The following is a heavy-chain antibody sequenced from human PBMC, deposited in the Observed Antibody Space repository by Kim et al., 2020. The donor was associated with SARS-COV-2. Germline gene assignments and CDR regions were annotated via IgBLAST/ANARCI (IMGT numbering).Heavy chain of an antibody. D-gene: IGHD6-13*01. Sequence: GGSLRLSCAASGFTFSSYSMNWVRQAPGKGLEWVSSISSSSSYIYYAYSVKGRFTISRDNAKNSLYLQMNSLRAEDTAVYYCARALLGGIAAAGSNWGQGTLVTVSS. J-gene: IGHJ4*02. CDR3: ARALLGGIAAAGSN. CDR2: ISSSSSYI. V-gene: IGHV3-21*01. CDR1: GFTFSSYS.